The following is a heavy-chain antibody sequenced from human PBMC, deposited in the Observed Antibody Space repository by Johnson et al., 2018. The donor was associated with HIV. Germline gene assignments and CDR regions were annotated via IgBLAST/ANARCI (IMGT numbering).Heavy chain of an antibody. CDR3: AREYYYESPEAFDI. J-gene: IGHJ3*02. V-gene: IGHV3-30*03. Sequence: QVQLVESGGGVVQPGKSLTLSCVASGLSFSNFGIHWVRQAPGKGPEWVAVISFDGNLKKYADSVKGRFTISRDNSKNTLYLQMGSLRAEDMAVYYCAREYYYESPEAFDIWGQGTMVTVSS. D-gene: IGHD3-22*01. CDR1: GLSFSNFG. CDR2: ISFDGNLK.